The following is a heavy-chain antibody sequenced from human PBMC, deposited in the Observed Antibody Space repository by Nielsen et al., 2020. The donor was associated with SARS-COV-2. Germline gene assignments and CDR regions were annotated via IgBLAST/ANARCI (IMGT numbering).Heavy chain of an antibody. CDR3: SSGWGR. V-gene: IGHV3-13*01. CDR2: IGTGGDT. CDR1: GFTFSTYG. Sequence: GESLKISCAASGFTFSTYGMYWIRQPTGKAPEWISAIGTGGDTYYSDSVKGRFTVSRDNAKSSLYLQMNSLRAEDTALYYCSSGWGRWGQGTLVTVSS. D-gene: IGHD6-19*01. J-gene: IGHJ4*02.